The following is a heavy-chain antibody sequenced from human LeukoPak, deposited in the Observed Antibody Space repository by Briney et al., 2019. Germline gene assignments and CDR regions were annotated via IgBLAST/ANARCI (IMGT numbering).Heavy chain of an antibody. CDR2: IWYYGSNK. V-gene: IGHV3-30*02. CDR3: AKTRYSSSSSGAVGY. D-gene: IGHD6-6*01. J-gene: IGHJ4*02. Sequence: GGSLRLSCAASGFTFSSYGMHWVRQAPGKGLEWVACIWYYGSNKYYADSVKGRFTISRDNSKKTLYLQMNSLRAEDTAVYYCAKTRYSSSSSGAVGYWGQGTLVTVSS. CDR1: GFTFSSYG.